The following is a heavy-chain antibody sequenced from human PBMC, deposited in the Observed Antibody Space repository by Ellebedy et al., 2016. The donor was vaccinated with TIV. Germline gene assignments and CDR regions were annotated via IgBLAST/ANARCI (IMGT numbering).Heavy chain of an antibody. CDR3: ATLTVGHFDY. Sequence: GESLKISCAASGFTFSSYGMHWVRQAPGKGLEWVAVIWYDGSNKYYADSVKGRFTISRDNSKNTLYLQMNSLRAEDTAVYYCATLTVGHFDYWGQGTLVTVSS. CDR2: IWYDGSNK. V-gene: IGHV3-33*01. J-gene: IGHJ4*02. CDR1: GFTFSSYG.